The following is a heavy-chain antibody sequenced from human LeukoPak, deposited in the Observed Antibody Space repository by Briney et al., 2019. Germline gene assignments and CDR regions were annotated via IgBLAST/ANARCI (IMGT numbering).Heavy chain of an antibody. J-gene: IGHJ4*02. CDR1: GFTFDDYA. CDR3: AKWSYYPLPVDY. D-gene: IGHD1-26*01. CDR2: ISWDGGST. Sequence: GGSLRLSCAASGFTFDDYAMHWVRQAPGKGLEWVSLISWDGGSTYYADSVKGRFTISRDNSKNSLYLQMNSLRAEDTALYYCAKWSYYPLPVDYWGQGTLVTVSS. V-gene: IGHV3-43D*03.